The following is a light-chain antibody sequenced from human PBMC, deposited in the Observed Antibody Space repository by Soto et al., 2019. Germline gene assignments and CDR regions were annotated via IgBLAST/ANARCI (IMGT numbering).Light chain of an antibody. CDR1: SSDVGGYNY. V-gene: IGLV2-11*01. CDR3: CSYAGSYTYV. J-gene: IGLJ1*01. Sequence: QSALTQPRSVSGSPGQSVTISCTGTSSDVGGYNYVSWYQHHPGKAPKLMIYDVTKRPSGVRDRFSASKSGNTASLTISGLQAGDEADYYCCSYAGSYTYVFGTGTKVTV. CDR2: DVT.